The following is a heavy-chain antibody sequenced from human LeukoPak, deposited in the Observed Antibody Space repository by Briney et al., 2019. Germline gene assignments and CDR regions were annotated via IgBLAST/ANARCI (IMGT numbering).Heavy chain of an antibody. Sequence: GGSLRLSCAASGFTFSSYSMNWVRQAPGKGLEWVPYISSSSSTIYYADSVKGRFTISRDNAKNSLYLQMNSLRAEDTAVYYCARLWFGELSQFDYWGQGTLVTVSS. CDR3: ARLWFGELSQFDY. CDR2: ISSSSSTI. V-gene: IGHV3-48*01. J-gene: IGHJ4*02. D-gene: IGHD3-10*01. CDR1: GFTFSSYS.